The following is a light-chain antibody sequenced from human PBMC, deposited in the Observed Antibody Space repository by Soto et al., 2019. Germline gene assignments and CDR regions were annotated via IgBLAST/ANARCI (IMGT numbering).Light chain of an antibody. J-gene: IGLJ3*02. CDR1: SGHSSYA. CDR3: QTWGTAIHV. Sequence: QLVLTQSPSASASLGASVKLTCTLSSGHSSYAIAWHQQQPEKGPRYLMKLNSDGSHSKGDGIPDRFSGSSSGAVRYLTISSLQSEDEADYCCQTWGTAIHVFGGGTKLTVL. V-gene: IGLV4-69*01. CDR2: LNSDGSH.